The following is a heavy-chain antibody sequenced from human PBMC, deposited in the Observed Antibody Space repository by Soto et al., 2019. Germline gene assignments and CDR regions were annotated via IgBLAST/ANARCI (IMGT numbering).Heavy chain of an antibody. Sequence: XXSLRLSFAASGFTFSSYAMSWVRQAPGKGLEWVSAISGSGGSTYYADSVKGRFTISRDNSKNTLYLQMNSLRAEDTAVYYCAKDPSYSSSWYGAFDIWGQGTMVTVSS. D-gene: IGHD6-13*01. CDR3: AKDPSYSSSWYGAFDI. J-gene: IGHJ3*02. CDR2: ISGSGGST. CDR1: GFTFSSYA. V-gene: IGHV3-23*01.